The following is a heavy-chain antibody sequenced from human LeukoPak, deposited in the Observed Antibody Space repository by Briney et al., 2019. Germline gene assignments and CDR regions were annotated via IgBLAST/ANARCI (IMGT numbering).Heavy chain of an antibody. D-gene: IGHD2-2*01. J-gene: IGHJ4*02. Sequence: PSETLSLTCTVSGGSISSSSYYWGWIRQPPGKGLEWIGSIYYSGSTYYNPSLKSRVTISVDTSKNQFSLKLSSVTAADTAVYYCARRVVVVPAAMDYWGQGTLVTVSS. CDR2: IYYSGST. CDR3: ARRVVVVPAAMDY. V-gene: IGHV4-39*01. CDR1: GGSISSSSYY.